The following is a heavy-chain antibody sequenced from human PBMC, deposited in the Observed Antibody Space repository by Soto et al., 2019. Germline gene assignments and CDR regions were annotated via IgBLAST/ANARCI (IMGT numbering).Heavy chain of an antibody. Sequence: EVQLLESGGGLVQPGGSLRLSCAASGFTFSTYAMSWVRQAPGKGLEWVSTISGSGDSTYYADSVKDRFTISSDNSKNTLYLQINNLRAEDTVLYYCAKDRSRYCSGGSCYSVRYFDLWGRGTLVTVSS. J-gene: IGHJ2*01. CDR3: AKDRSRYCSGGSCYSVRYFDL. CDR1: GFTFSTYA. D-gene: IGHD2-15*01. V-gene: IGHV3-23*01. CDR2: ISGSGDST.